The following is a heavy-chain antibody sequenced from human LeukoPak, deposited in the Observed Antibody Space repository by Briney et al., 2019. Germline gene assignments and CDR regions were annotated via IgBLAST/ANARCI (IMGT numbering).Heavy chain of an antibody. CDR3: AKDYDILTGSEY. J-gene: IGHJ4*02. Sequence: PGGSLRLSCAASGFTFSSYAMSWVRQAPGKGLEGVSAISGSSGSTYYADSVKGRFTISRDNSKNTLYLQMNSLRAEDTAVYYCAKDYDILTGSEYWGQGTLVTVSS. V-gene: IGHV3-23*01. CDR2: ISGSSGST. D-gene: IGHD3-9*01. CDR1: GFTFSSYA.